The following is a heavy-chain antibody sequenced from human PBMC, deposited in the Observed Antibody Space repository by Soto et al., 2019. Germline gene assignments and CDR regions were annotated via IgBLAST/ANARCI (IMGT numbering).Heavy chain of an antibody. CDR3: AKGRFLEWFTPYDY. V-gene: IGHV3-9*01. CDR1: GFTFDDYA. J-gene: IGHJ4*02. Sequence: EVQLVESGGGLVQPGRSLRLSCAASGFTFDDYAMHWVRQAPGKGLEWVSGISGNSGSIGYADSVKGRFTISRDNAKNSLYLQMNSLRAEDTALYYCAKGRFLEWFTPYDYWGQGNLVTVSS. CDR2: ISGNSGSI. D-gene: IGHD3-3*01.